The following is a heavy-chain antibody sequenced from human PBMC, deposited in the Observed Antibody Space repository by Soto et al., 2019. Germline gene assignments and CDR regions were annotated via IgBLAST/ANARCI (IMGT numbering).Heavy chain of an antibody. CDR3: VRHSSTSVRAPLEY. CDR1: GYTFTNYW. J-gene: IGHJ4*02. D-gene: IGHD2-2*01. CDR2: THPGHSET. V-gene: IGHV5-51*01. Sequence: PGESLKISCKGSGYTFTNYWIGWVRQMPGRGLEWMGITHPGHSETKYSPSFEGQVTISADRSTRNAYLHWGSLKASDAAMYFCVRHSSTSVRAPLEYWGQGTLVTVSS.